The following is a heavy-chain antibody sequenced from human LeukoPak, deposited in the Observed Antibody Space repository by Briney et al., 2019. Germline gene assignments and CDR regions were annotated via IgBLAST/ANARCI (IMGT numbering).Heavy chain of an antibody. D-gene: IGHD2-2*01. J-gene: IGHJ5*02. CDR3: ARGLGDCSSTSCHGGNWFDP. CDR2: INHSGST. CDR1: GGSFSGYY. Sequence: SETLSLTCAVCGGSFSGYYWSWIRQPPGKGLEWIGEINHSGSTNYNPSLKSRVTISVDTSKNQFSLKLSSVTAADTAVYYCARGLGDCSSTSCHGGNWFDPWGQGTLVTVSS. V-gene: IGHV4-34*01.